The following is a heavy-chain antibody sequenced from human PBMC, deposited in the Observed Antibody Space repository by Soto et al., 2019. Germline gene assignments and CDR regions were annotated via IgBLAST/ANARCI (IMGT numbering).Heavy chain of an antibody. CDR2: INHSGST. CDR3: ARIPPEDSRSWYRWFDP. CDR1: GGSFRGDS. V-gene: IGHV4-34*01. J-gene: IGHJ5*02. D-gene: IGHD6-13*01. Sequence: PSETLSLTCAVYGGSFRGDSWSWIRQPPGKGLEWIGEINHSGSTNYNPSLTSRVTISVDTSKNQFSLKLRSVTAADTAVYYCARIPPEDSRSWYRWFDPWGQGTLVTVSS.